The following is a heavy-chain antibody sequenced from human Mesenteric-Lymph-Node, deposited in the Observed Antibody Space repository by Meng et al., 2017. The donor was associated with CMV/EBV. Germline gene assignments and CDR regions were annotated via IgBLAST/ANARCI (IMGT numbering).Heavy chain of an antibody. CDR2: IYYSGST. V-gene: IGHV4-39*01. Sequence: SQTLSLTCTVSGGSISSSNYYWGWIRQSPGKGLEWIGSIYYSGSTYYNPSLKSRVTISVDTSKNQFSLKLSSVTAADTAVYFCARGYDFWNDYYSSYFDSWGQGTLVTVSS. CDR3: ARGYDFWNDYYSSYFDS. CDR1: GGSISSSNYY. D-gene: IGHD3-3*01. J-gene: IGHJ4*02.